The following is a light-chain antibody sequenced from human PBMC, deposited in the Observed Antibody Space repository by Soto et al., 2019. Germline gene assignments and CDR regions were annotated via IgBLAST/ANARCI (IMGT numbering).Light chain of an antibody. J-gene: IGLJ2*01. CDR3: GTWDSSLSVV. CDR2: ENN. CDR1: SSNIGNNY. Sequence: QSALTQPPSVSAAPGQKVTISCSGASSNIGNNYVSWYQQLPGTAPKVLIYENNKRPSGIPDRFSGSKSGTSATLGITGLQTGDEADYYCGTWDSSLSVVFGGGTKLTVL. V-gene: IGLV1-51*02.